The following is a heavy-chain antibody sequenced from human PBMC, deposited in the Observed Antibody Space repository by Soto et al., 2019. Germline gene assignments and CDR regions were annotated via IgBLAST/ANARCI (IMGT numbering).Heavy chain of an antibody. CDR1: GGSISSGGYS. D-gene: IGHD6-19*01. J-gene: IGHJ4*02. V-gene: IGHV4-61*08. CDR2: IYYSGST. CDR3: ARVDSGWYLDE. Sequence: SETLSLTCAVSGGSISSGGYSWNWIRQPPGKGLEWIGYIYYSGSTNYNPSLKSRVTISVDTSKNQFSLKLSSVTAADTAVYYCARVDSGWYLDEWGQGTLVTVSS.